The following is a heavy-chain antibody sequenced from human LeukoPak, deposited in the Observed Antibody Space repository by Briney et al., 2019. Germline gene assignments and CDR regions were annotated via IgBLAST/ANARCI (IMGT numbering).Heavy chain of an antibody. D-gene: IGHD3-10*01. CDR3: ARDGLYDSGTYIDY. J-gene: IGHJ4*02. CDR1: GFTFSRNS. CDR2: ISYDGSKK. Sequence: GRSLRLSCAASGFTFSRNSMHWVRQVPGKGLEWVAVISYDGSKKYYADSVTGRFTLSRDNSKNTLYLQMNSLRAEDTAVYYCARDGLYDSGTYIDYWGQGTLVTVSS. V-gene: IGHV3-30-3*01.